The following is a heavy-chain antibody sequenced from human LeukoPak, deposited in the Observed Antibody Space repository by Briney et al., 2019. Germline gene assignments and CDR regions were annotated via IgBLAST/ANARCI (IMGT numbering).Heavy chain of an antibody. V-gene: IGHV3-23*01. Sequence: GGSLRLSCAASGFTFSTYAMSWVRQTPERGLEWVSAISDTGGNTFYADSVKGRFTISRDNSKNTLYLQMNSLRAEDTAIYYCAKGRTNDYWGQGTLVSVSS. J-gene: IGHJ4*02. D-gene: IGHD1/OR15-1a*01. CDR1: GFTFSTYA. CDR2: ISDTGGNT. CDR3: AKGRTNDY.